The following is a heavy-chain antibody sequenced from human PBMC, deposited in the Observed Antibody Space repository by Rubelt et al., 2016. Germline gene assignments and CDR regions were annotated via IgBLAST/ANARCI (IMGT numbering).Heavy chain of an antibody. CDR3: ARAGLGSSRYGGNYYFDY. CDR2: INSDGSST. D-gene: IGHD6-13*01. Sequence: VRQAPGKGLVWVSRINSDGSSTSYADSVKGRFTISRDNAKNTLYLQMNSLRAEDTAVYYCARAGLGSSRYGGNYYFDYWGQGTLVTVS. J-gene: IGHJ4*02. V-gene: IGHV3-74*01.